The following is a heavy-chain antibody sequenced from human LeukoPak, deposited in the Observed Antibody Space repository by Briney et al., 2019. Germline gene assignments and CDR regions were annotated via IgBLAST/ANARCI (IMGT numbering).Heavy chain of an antibody. CDR2: ISSSSSYA. CDR1: GFTFSDYY. J-gene: IGHJ4*02. Sequence: GGSLRLSCAASGFTFSDYYMSWIRQAPGKGLEWVSYISSSSSYANYADSVKGRFTISRDNAKKSLFLQMNSLRAEDTAVYYCARDSWGSSGPLVGYFDYWGQGTLVTVFS. V-gene: IGHV3-11*05. D-gene: IGHD6-19*01. CDR3: ARDSWGSSGPLVGYFDY.